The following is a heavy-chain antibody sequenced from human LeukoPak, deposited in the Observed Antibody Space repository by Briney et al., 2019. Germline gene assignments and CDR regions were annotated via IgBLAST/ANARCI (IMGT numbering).Heavy chain of an antibody. CDR2: IIPIFGTA. D-gene: IGHD3-22*01. J-gene: IGHJ4*02. CDR1: GGTFSSYA. V-gene: IGHV1-69*05. Sequence: GSSVKVSCKASGGTFSSYAISWVRQAPGQGLEWMGGIIPIFGTANYAQKFQGRVTITTDESTSTAYMELSSLRSEDTAVYYCARGQSYDSSGYYPLLPWGQGTLVTVSS. CDR3: ARGQSYDSSGYYPLLP.